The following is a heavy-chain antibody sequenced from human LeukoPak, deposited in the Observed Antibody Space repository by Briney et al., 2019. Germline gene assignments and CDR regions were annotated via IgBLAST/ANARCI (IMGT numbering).Heavy chain of an antibody. CDR1: GFTVSSSY. J-gene: IGHJ1*01. Sequence: GGSLRLSCAASGFTVSSSYMSWVRRAPGKGLEWVSVIYGDGSTYYADSVKGRFTISRDNSKNTLYLQVNSLRAEDTAVYYCAKDISSWDVEYFQHWGQGTLVTVSS. V-gene: IGHV3-53*01. CDR2: IYGDGST. CDR3: AKDISSWDVEYFQH. D-gene: IGHD6-13*01.